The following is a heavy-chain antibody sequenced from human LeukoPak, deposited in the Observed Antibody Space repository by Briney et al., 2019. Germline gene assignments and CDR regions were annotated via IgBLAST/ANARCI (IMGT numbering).Heavy chain of an antibody. V-gene: IGHV4-38-2*02. CDR3: ARDLFGVIDSDP. D-gene: IGHD3-16*02. Sequence: SETLSLTCTVSGSSINSRYYWGWIRQPPEKGLEWIGNIFQSGSTNYNPSLKSRVTISVDTSKNQFSLKLRSVTAADTAVYYCARDLFGVIDSDPWGQGTLVTVSS. J-gene: IGHJ5*02. CDR2: IFQSGST. CDR1: GSSINSRYY.